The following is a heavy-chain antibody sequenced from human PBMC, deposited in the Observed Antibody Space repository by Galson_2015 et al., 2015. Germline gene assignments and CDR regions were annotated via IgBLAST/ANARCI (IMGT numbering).Heavy chain of an antibody. J-gene: IGHJ5*02. CDR2: IGGTGAKT. Sequence: SLRLSCAASGFTFSNSAMTWVRQAPGKGLEWVAAIGGTGAKTYYSESAKGRFTVSRDNSKNTLFLQMNSLTADDTALYYCARVRGTSWNKGDWLDPWGQGTLLTVSS. V-gene: IGHV3-23*01. D-gene: IGHD1/OR15-1a*01. CDR3: ARVRGTSWNKGDWLDP. CDR1: GFTFSNSA.